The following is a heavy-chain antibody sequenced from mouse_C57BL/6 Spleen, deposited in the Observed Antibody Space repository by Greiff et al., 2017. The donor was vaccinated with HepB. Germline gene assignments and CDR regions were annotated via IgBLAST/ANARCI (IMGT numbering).Heavy chain of an antibody. CDR3: AMTAGTGGFAY. CDR2: ISSGSSTI. Sequence: VQLKESGGGLVKPGGSLKLSCAASGFTFSDYGMHWVRQAPEKGLEWVAYISSGSSTIYYADTVKGRFTISRDNAKNTLFLQMTSLRSEDTAMYYCAMTAGTGGFAYWGQGTLVTVSA. D-gene: IGHD3-2*01. J-gene: IGHJ3*01. CDR1: GFTFSDYG. V-gene: IGHV5-17*01.